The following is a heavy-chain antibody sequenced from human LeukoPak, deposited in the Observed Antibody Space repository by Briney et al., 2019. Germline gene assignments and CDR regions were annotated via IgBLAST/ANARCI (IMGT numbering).Heavy chain of an antibody. Sequence: ASVKVSCKASGYTFTSYDINWVRQATGQGLEWMGWMNPNSGNTGYAQKFQGRVTITADKSTSTAYMELSSLRSEDTAVYYCARVGVRSSSWYGYYYYYMDVWGKGTTVTVSS. CDR3: ARVGVRSSSWYGYYYYYMDV. V-gene: IGHV1-8*03. CDR1: GYTFTSYD. J-gene: IGHJ6*03. CDR2: MNPNSGNT. D-gene: IGHD6-13*01.